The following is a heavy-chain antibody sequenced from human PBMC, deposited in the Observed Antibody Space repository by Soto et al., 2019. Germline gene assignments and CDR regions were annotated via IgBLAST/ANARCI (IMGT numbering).Heavy chain of an antibody. CDR1: GFTFSNYW. CDR2: INSEGSVS. V-gene: IGHV3-74*02. J-gene: IGHJ6*03. CDR3: ARGDCVGGTCYSLAGSFYYYMDV. D-gene: IGHD2-15*01. Sequence: EVQLVESGGGLVQPGGSLRLSCAASGFTFSNYWMYWVRQAPGKGLEWVSRINSEGSVSSYSDSVKGRVTISRDNVKNTLYLQMDSLRAEDNAVYYCARGDCVGGTCYSLAGSFYYYMDVWGKGTTVTVFS.